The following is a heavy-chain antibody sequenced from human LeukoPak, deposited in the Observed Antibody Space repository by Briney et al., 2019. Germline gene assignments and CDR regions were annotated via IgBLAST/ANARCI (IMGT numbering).Heavy chain of an antibody. V-gene: IGHV3-64*04. Sequence: GGSLRLSCSASGFIFSTYTMYWVRQAPGKGLEYVSVINGDGRTTYYIDSVKGRFTISRDNAKNSLYLQMNSLRAEDTAVYYCARAAALTVDCWGQGTLVTVSS. D-gene: IGHD3-3*02. J-gene: IGHJ4*02. CDR3: ARAAALTVDC. CDR1: GFIFSTYT. CDR2: INGDGRTT.